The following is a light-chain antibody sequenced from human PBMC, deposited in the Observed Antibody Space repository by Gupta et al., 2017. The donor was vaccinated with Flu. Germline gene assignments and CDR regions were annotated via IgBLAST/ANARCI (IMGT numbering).Light chain of an antibody. CDR2: DSS. J-gene: IGKJ3*01. V-gene: IGKV1-33*01. CDR3: QQYETLVT. Sequence: VGDRVTITCQASQDIRSYLNWYQQTPGKPPKLLIYDSSNLQPGVPSRFRGSGSGTDFTLTITSVQPEDAATFYCQQYETLVTFGPGTRVHV. CDR1: QDIRSY.